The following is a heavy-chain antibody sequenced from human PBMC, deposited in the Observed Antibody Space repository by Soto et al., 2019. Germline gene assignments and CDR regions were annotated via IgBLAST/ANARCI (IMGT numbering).Heavy chain of an antibody. J-gene: IGHJ6*02. D-gene: IGHD2-15*01. CDR2: IYYSGST. Sequence: PSETLSLTCTVSGGSVSSGSYYWSWIRQPPGKGLEWIGYIYYSGSTNYNPSLKSRVTILVDTSKNQFSLKLSSVTAADTAVYYCASGVVVAATRSYYYYGMDVWGQGTTVTVSS. CDR1: GGSVSSGSYY. CDR3: ASGVVVAATRSYYYYGMDV. V-gene: IGHV4-61*01.